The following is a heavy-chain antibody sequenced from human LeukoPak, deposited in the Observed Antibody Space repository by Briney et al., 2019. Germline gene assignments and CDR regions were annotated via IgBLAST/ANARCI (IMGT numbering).Heavy chain of an antibody. V-gene: IGHV1-69*13. D-gene: IGHD3-10*01. CDR2: IIPIFGTA. Sequence: SVKVSCKASGYTFTSYGISWVRQAPGQGLEWMGWIIPIFGTANYAQKFQGRVTITADESTSTAYMELSSLRSEDTAVYYCARSMVRGPYYYYGMDVWGKGTTVTVSS. CDR1: GYTFTSYG. J-gene: IGHJ6*04. CDR3: ARSMVRGPYYYYGMDV.